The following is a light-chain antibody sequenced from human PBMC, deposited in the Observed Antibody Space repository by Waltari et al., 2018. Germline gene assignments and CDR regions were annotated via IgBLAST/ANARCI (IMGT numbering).Light chain of an antibody. CDR1: QSVLYSSNNKNY. CDR2: WAS. Sequence: DIVMTTSPDSLAVSLGERAPINCKSSQSVLYSSNNKNYLAWYQQKPGQPPKLLIYWASTRESGVPDRFSGSGSGTDFTLTISSLQAEDVAVYYCQQYYSTPYTFGQGTKLEIK. V-gene: IGKV4-1*01. CDR3: QQYYSTPYT. J-gene: IGKJ2*01.